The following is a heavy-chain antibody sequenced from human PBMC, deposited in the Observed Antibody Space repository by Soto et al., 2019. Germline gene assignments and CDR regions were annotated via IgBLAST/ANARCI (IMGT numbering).Heavy chain of an antibody. Sequence: VGSLRLSCAVSGFTFSSYAMSWVRQAPGKGLEWVSAISGSGGSTYYADSVKGRFTISRDNSKNTLYLQMNSLRAEDTAVYYCAKVQGIVVVPAAYNWFDPWGQGTLVTVSS. V-gene: IGHV3-23*01. CDR3: AKVQGIVVVPAAYNWFDP. CDR1: GFTFSSYA. D-gene: IGHD2-2*01. CDR2: ISGSGGST. J-gene: IGHJ5*02.